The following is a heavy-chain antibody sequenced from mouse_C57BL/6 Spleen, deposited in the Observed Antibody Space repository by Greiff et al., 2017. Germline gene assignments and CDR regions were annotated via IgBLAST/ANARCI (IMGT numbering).Heavy chain of an antibody. CDR1: GFTFSDYG. CDR3: ARDSSGYWYFDV. Sequence: EVHLVESGGGLVKPGGSLKLSCAASGFTFSDYGMHWVRQAPEKGLEWVAYISSGSSTIYYADTVKGRFTISRDNAKNTLFLQMTSLRSEDTAMYYCARDSSGYWYFDVWGTGTTVTVSS. CDR2: ISSGSSTI. V-gene: IGHV5-17*01. J-gene: IGHJ1*03. D-gene: IGHD3-2*02.